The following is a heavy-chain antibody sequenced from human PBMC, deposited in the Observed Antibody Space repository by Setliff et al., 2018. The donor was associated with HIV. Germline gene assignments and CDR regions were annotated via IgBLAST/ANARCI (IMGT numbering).Heavy chain of an antibody. CDR2: ISAYNGKT. CDR3: ARDHDSSAYTYFDY. Sequence: GASVKVSCKASGYTFTSYGMRWVRQAPGQVLEWMGWISAYNGKTHYAQKLQGRVTMTTDTSTSTVYMELRSLRSEDTAVYYCARDHDSSAYTYFDYWGQGTLVTV. D-gene: IGHD3-22*01. V-gene: IGHV1-18*01. J-gene: IGHJ4*02. CDR1: GYTFTSYG.